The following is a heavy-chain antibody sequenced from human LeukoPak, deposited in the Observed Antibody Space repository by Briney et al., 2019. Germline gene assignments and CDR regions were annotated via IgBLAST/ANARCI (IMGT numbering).Heavy chain of an antibody. V-gene: IGHV4-59*01. J-gene: IGHJ4*02. CDR3: AIGAGLEMATAY. D-gene: IGHD5-24*01. CDR1: GGSISSYY. Sequence: KPSETLSLTCTVSGGSISSYYWSWIRQPPGKGLEWIGYIYYSGSTNYNPSLKSRVTISVDTSKNQFSLKLSSVTAADTAVYYCAIGAGLEMATAYWGQGTLVTVSS. CDR2: IYYSGST.